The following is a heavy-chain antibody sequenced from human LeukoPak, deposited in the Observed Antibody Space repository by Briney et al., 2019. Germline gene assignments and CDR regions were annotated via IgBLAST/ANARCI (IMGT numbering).Heavy chain of an antibody. CDR3: ARERCSGGSCGFDY. CDR1: GYTFTGYY. J-gene: IGHJ4*02. D-gene: IGHD2-15*01. CDR2: INPNSGGT. Sequence: ASVKVSCKASGYTFTGYYMHWVRQAPGQGLERMGRINPNSGGTNYAQKFQGRVTMTRDTSISTAYMELSRLRSDDTAVYYCARERCSGGSCGFDYWGQGTLVTVSS. V-gene: IGHV1-2*06.